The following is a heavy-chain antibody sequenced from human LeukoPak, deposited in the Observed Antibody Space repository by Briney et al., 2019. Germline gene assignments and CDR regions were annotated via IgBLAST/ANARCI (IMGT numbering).Heavy chain of an antibody. CDR2: IIPIFGTA. CDR1: GGTFSRYA. J-gene: IGHJ4*02. Sequence: SVNVSCKASGGTFSRYAISWVRQAPGQGLEWMGGIIPIFGTANYAQKFQGRVTITADNSTSTAYMELSSLRSEDTAVYYCARELVGYVTYWGQGTLVTVSS. V-gene: IGHV1-69*06. D-gene: IGHD5-12*01. CDR3: ARELVGYVTY.